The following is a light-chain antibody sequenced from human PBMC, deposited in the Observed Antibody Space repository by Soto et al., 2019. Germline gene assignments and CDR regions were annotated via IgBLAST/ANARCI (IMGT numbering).Light chain of an antibody. CDR1: SGSVSTSYY. Sequence: QTVVTQEPSFSVSPGRTVTLTCGLSSGSVSTSYYPSWYQLTPGQAPRTLIYSTNTRSSGVPNRFSGSILENKAALTITGAQAYDESDYYCVLYMGTGISVFGGGTKLTAL. V-gene: IGLV8-61*01. CDR2: STN. CDR3: VLYMGTGISV. J-gene: IGLJ3*02.